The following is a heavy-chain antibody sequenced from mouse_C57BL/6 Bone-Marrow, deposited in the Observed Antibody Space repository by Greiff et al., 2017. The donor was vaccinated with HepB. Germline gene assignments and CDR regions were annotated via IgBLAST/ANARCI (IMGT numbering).Heavy chain of an antibody. CDR1: GYTFTSYW. Sequence: QVQLQQPGAELVKPGASVKLSCKASGYTFTSYWMQWVKQRPGQGLEWIGEIDPSDSYTNYNQKFKGKATLTVDTSSSTAYMQRSSLTSEDSAVYYCARWLYWGQGTLVTVSA. CDR3: ARWLY. J-gene: IGHJ3*01. CDR2: IDPSDSYT. V-gene: IGHV1-50*01.